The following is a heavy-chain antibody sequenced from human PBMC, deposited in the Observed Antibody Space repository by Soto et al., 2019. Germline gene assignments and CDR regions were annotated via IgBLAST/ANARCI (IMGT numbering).Heavy chain of an antibody. Sequence: PGGSLRLSCAASGFPLTTYGMTWVRQAPGKGPEWVASISGGGGTVYYAESVKGRFSISRDPSKNTLYLQMNSLRAEDTAIYFCGKDPNGFYVGAFELWGIGTMLTVSS. CDR3: GKDPNGFYVGAFEL. CDR1: GFPLTTYG. J-gene: IGHJ3*01. D-gene: IGHD3-16*01. V-gene: IGHV3-23*01. CDR2: ISGGGGTV.